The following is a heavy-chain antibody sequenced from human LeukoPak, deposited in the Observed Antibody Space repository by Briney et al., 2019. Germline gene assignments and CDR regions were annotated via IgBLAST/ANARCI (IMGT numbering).Heavy chain of an antibody. D-gene: IGHD6-19*01. Sequence: GTPRPSPALSGFTPTKVWMSWVRQAPAQGQESVGRIKSQIDGGTPDYAAPVKGRFTISRDDSKNTLYLQMDSLRAEDTAGYDFIPDSSGCGWYYWGQGALVSVSS. CDR2: IKSQIDGGTP. V-gene: IGHV3-15*01. CDR1: GFTPTKVW. CDR3: IPDSSGCGWYY. J-gene: IGHJ4*02.